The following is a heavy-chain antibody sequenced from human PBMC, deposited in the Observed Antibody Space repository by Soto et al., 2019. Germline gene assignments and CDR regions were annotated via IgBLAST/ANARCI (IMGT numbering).Heavy chain of an antibody. Sequence: ASVKVSCKASGGTFSSYAISWVRQAPGQGLEWMGGIIPIFGTANYAQKFQGRVTITADESTSTAYMELSSLRSEDTAVYYCARDHRIAAAVHYGMDVWGQGTTVTVSS. CDR3: ARDHRIAAAVHYGMDV. J-gene: IGHJ6*02. D-gene: IGHD6-13*01. CDR1: GGTFSSYA. V-gene: IGHV1-69*13. CDR2: IIPIFGTA.